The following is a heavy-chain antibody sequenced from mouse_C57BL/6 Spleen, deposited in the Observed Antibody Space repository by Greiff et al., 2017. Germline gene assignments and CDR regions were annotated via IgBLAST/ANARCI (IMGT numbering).Heavy chain of an antibody. CDR2: ISDGGSYT. CDR3: AREILPFFDY. Sequence: EVQLVESGGGLVKPGGSLKLSCAASGFTFSSYAMSWVRQTPEKRLEWVATISDGGSYTYYPDNVQGRFTISRDNAKNNLYLQMSHLKSEDTAMYYCAREILPFFDYWGQGTTLTVSS. V-gene: IGHV5-4*01. D-gene: IGHD1-1*01. J-gene: IGHJ2*01. CDR1: GFTFSSYA.